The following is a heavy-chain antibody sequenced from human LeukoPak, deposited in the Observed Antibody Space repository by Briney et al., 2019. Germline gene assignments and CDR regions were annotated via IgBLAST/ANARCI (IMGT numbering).Heavy chain of an antibody. Sequence: SETLSLTCAVYGGSFSGYYWSWIRQPPGKGLEWIGEISDSGSTNSNPSLKSRATILIDTSKKQISLDLYSVTAADTAVYYCARHTYYYDARSSYPYYYGMDVWGQGTTVTVSS. J-gene: IGHJ6*02. V-gene: IGHV4-34*01. CDR3: ARHTYYYDARSSYPYYYGMDV. D-gene: IGHD3-10*01. CDR2: ISDSGST. CDR1: GGSFSGYY.